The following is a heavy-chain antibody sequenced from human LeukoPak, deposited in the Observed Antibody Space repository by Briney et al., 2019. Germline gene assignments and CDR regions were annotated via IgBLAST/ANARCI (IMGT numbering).Heavy chain of an antibody. Sequence: GGSLRLSCAASGFTFSDYNMNWVRQAPGKGLEWVSYITNGGSTIHHADSVKGRFTISRDNAKKTLYLQMNSLRAEDTAVECCARAIGLTGWGVDVWGQGTTVTVSS. CDR1: GFTFSDYN. V-gene: IGHV3-11*01. CDR3: ARAIGLTGWGVDV. J-gene: IGHJ6*02. CDR2: ITNGGSTI. D-gene: IGHD1-14*01.